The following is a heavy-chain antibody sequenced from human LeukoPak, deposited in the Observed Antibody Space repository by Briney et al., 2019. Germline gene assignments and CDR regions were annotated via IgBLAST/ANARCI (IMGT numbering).Heavy chain of an antibody. CDR2: IRPDGHT. V-gene: IGHV4-38-2*02. D-gene: IGHD5-12*01. CDR3: ARQVATKGEWAFDV. J-gene: IGHJ3*01. CDR1: GYFSTGYY. Sequence: PSETLSLSCSVSGYFSTGYYWGWIRQPPGKGLEWMASIRPDGHTYSNSSLRNQLTISADMSSNEFSLKLDSLTAADTAVYYCARQVATKGEWAFDVWGQGTVVTVSS.